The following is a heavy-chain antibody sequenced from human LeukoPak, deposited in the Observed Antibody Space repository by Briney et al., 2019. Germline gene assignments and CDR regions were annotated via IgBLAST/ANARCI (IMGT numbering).Heavy chain of an antibody. V-gene: IGHV3-7*01. CDR2: MNVHGSDK. J-gene: IGHJ4*02. D-gene: IGHD5-18*01. Sequence: GGSLRLSCGASGFTFTNHWMGWLGQAPENGLEWGAIMNVHGSDKYHLDSVKGRFTISRDNAKNTLYLQMTGLRVEDTALYYCTRGDGRGRSDGAVWGPGTLVTVSS. CDR3: TRGDGRGRSDGAV. CDR1: GFTFTNHW.